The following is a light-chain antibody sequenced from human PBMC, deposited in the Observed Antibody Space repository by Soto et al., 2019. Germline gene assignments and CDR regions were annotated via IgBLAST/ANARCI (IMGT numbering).Light chain of an antibody. J-gene: IGKJ1*01. Sequence: EIVLTQSPGTLSLSPGERATLSCRASQSVSSSYLAWYQQKPGQAPRLLIYGASSRATGIPDRFSGSGSGTDFTLTISRLEPEDFAVYYCQQYGSSPTCGQGTKVDI. CDR3: QQYGSSPT. CDR1: QSVSSSY. V-gene: IGKV3-20*01. CDR2: GAS.